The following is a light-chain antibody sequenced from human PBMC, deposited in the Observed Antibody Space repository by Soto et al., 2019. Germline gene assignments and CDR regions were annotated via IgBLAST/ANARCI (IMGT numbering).Light chain of an antibody. CDR1: QYINTR. Sequence: EIVLTQSPASLSSFPGDRVTLSCRASQYINTRLAWYQHRPGQAPRLVIYDSTLRANGVPDRFGGSRSGTEFTLTINSLEPEDFAVYYCQQRNVWPPITFGQGTRLEI. J-gene: IGKJ5*01. CDR3: QQRNVWPPIT. V-gene: IGKV3D-11*03. CDR2: DST.